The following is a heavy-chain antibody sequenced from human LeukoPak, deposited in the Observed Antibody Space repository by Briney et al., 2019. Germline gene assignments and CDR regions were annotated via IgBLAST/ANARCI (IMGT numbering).Heavy chain of an antibody. J-gene: IGHJ4*02. CDR3: ARDRGSPYYYDY. D-gene: IGHD3-16*01. V-gene: IGHV1-2*02. Sequence: GASVKVSCKASGYTFTVYYMHWVRQALGQGLEWMGWINPNSGGTNYAQKFQGRVTMTRDTSISTAYMELSGLRSDDTALYYCARDRGSPYYYDYWGQGTLVTVSS. CDR2: INPNSGGT. CDR1: GYTFTVYY.